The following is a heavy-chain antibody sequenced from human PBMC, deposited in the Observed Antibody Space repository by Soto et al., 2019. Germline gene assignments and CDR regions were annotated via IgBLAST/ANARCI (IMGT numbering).Heavy chain of an antibody. CDR3: ARGRAARPSLFAYGMDV. CDR1: GGSFSGYY. CDR2: INHSGST. D-gene: IGHD6-6*01. V-gene: IGHV4-34*01. Sequence: QVQLQQWGAGLLKPSETLSLTCAVYGGSFSGYYWSWIRQPPGKGLEWIGEINHSGSTNYNPSLKSRVTISVDTSKNKFSLKQSSVTAADTAVYYCARGRAARPSLFAYGMDVWGQGTTVTVSS. J-gene: IGHJ6*02.